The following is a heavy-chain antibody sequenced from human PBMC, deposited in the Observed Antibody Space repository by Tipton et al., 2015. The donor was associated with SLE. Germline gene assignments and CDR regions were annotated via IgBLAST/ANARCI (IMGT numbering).Heavy chain of an antibody. Sequence: TLSLTCTVSGGSISSYYWSWIRQPPGKGLEWIGYMYTSGSTNYNPSLKSRVTISVDTSKNQFSLKLSSLTVADTAVYYCARENSRKGFDIWGQGTMITVSS. CDR3: ARENSRKGFDI. V-gene: IGHV4-4*08. CDR1: GGSISSYY. CDR2: MYTSGST. J-gene: IGHJ3*02. D-gene: IGHD1/OR15-1a*01.